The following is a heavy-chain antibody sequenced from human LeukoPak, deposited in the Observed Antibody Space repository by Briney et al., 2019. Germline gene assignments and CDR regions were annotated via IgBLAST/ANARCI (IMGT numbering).Heavy chain of an antibody. CDR3: AKDLDASGWNY. D-gene: IGHD6-19*01. CDR1: GFTFSSYG. J-gene: IGHJ4*02. CDR2: ISYDGSNK. V-gene: IGHV3-30*18. Sequence: PGGSLRLSCAASGFTFSSYGMHWVRQAPGKGLEWVAVISYDGSNKYYADSVKGRFTISRDNSKNTLYLQMNSLRAEDTAVYYCAKDLDASGWNYWGQGTLVTVSS.